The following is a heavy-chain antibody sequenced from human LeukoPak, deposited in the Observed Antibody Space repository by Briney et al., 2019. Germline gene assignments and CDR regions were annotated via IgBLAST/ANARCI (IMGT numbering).Heavy chain of an antibody. CDR3: ARSPVLRGKVVAAPRRRRVFNWFDP. J-gene: IGHJ5*02. CDR2: INHSGST. D-gene: IGHD2-15*01. V-gene: IGHV4-34*01. Sequence: SETLSLTCAVYGGSFSGYYWSWIRQPPGKGLEWIGEINHSGSTNYNPSLKSRVTISVDTSKNQFSLKLSSVTAADTAVYYCARSPVLRGKVVAAPRRRRVFNWFDPWGQGTLVTVSS. CDR1: GGSFSGYY.